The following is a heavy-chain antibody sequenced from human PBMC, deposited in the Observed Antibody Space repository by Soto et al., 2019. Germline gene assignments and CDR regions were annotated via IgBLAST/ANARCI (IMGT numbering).Heavy chain of an antibody. CDR1: GGSISSGGYY. CDR3: ARDPPDSAVAARVFAY. CDR2: IYYSGST. Sequence: QVQLQESGPGLVKPSQTLSLTCTVSGGSISSGGYYWSWISQHPGQGLEWIGYIYYSGSTYYNPSLKRRVTIAVDTSKNQFSLKLSSVTAADTAVYYCARDPPDSAVAARVFAYWGQGTLVTVSS. J-gene: IGHJ4*02. D-gene: IGHD6-19*01. V-gene: IGHV4-31*03.